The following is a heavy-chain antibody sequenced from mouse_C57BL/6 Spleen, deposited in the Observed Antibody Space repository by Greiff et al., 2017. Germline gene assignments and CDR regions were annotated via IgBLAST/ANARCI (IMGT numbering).Heavy chain of an antibody. CDR1: GFSLSTFGMG. J-gene: IGHJ3*01. V-gene: IGHV8-8*01. D-gene: IGHD2-1*01. CDR2: IWWDDDK. Sequence: QVTLKESGPGILQPSQTLSLTCSFSGFSLSTFGMGVGWIRQPSGKGLEWLAHIWWDDDKYYNPALKRRLTISKDTSKNQVFLKIANVDTADTATYYCARMIYYGNHPFAYWGQGTLVTVSA. CDR3: ARMIYYGNHPFAY.